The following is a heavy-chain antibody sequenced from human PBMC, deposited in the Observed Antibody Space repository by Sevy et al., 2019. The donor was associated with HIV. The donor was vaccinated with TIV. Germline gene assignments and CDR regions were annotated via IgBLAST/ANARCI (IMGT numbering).Heavy chain of an antibody. CDR1: GYNFGSYG. CDR2: VGAFNGNK. V-gene: IGHV1-18*01. Sequence: ASVKVSCKASGYNFGSYGISWVRRAPGQGLEWMGWVGAFNGNKKYAQKVQDRVTMTNDTSTAIDYMGLTSLAYDDTAIYYCARRLWGPRAWEHNWFDPWGQGTLVTVSS. D-gene: IGHD1-26*01. CDR3: ARRLWGPRAWEHNWFDP. J-gene: IGHJ5*02.